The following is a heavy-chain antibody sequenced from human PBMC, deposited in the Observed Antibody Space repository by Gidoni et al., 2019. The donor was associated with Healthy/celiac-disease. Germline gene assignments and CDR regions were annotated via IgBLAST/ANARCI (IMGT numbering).Heavy chain of an antibody. Sequence: EVQLVESGGGLFQPGGSLKLSCVASGFTCSGSVMHWGRQASGKGLEWVGRIRSKANSYATADAASVKGRFPISRDDSKNTAYLQMNSLKTEDTAVYYCTRLSGFAGFDYWGQGTLVTVSA. D-gene: IGHD3-3*01. CDR3: TRLSGFAGFDY. CDR1: GFTCSGSV. CDR2: IRSKANSYAT. V-gene: IGHV3-73*01. J-gene: IGHJ4*02.